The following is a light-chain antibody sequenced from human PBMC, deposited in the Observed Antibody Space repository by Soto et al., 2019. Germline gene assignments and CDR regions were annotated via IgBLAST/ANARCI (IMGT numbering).Light chain of an antibody. J-gene: IGLJ2*01. CDR3: CSYAGGYTHAV. Sequence: QSALTQPPSASGSPGQSVTISCTGTKSDIGVYDFVSWYQHHPGKAPRLIIYEVVQRPSGVPDRFSGSKSGNTASLTISGLQAEDEADYYCCSYAGGYTHAVFGGGTKLTVL. V-gene: IGLV2-8*01. CDR2: EVV. CDR1: KSDIGVYDF.